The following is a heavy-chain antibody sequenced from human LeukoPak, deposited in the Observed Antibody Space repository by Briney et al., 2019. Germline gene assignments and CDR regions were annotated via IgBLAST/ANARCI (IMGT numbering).Heavy chain of an antibody. D-gene: IGHD6-25*01. Sequence: GGSLRLSCVASGFTFDDYAMDWVRQAPGKGLEWVSGISYNRDGIGYADSVKGRFTVSRDNAKNSLYLQMNSLRSEDTALYYCAKGAAAGIRGYFDYWGQGILVTVSS. CDR2: ISYNRDGI. CDR3: AKGAAAGIRGYFDY. V-gene: IGHV3-9*01. J-gene: IGHJ4*02. CDR1: GFTFDDYA.